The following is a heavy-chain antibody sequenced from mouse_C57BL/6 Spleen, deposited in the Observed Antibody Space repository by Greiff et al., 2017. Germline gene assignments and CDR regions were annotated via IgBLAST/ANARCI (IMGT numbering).Heavy chain of an antibody. CDR1: GYTFTSYW. CDR3: ARDAYFDY. V-gene: IGHV1-61*01. J-gene: IGHJ2*01. CDR2: IYPSDSET. Sequence: VQLQQPGAELVRPGSSVKLSCKASGYTFTSYWMDWVKQRPGQGLEWIGNIYPSDSETPYNQKFKDKATLTVDKSSSTAYMQLSSLTSEDSAVYYCARDAYFDYWGQGTTLTVSS.